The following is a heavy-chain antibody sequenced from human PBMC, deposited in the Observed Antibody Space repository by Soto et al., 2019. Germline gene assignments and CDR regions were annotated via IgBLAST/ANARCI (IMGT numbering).Heavy chain of an antibody. J-gene: IGHJ2*01. V-gene: IGHV1-18*01. Sequence: QAQFVQSAAEVKKPGASVRLSCRASGYNFFDYTIIWVRQTPEKRLEWVGWVTAYNGDTRYAEKFKGRVTVTSDTRTSTSYLELRSLKSDDSAIYYCARGPDLWGRGTLVTVSS. CDR1: GYNFFDYT. CDR2: VTAYNGDT. CDR3: ARGPDL.